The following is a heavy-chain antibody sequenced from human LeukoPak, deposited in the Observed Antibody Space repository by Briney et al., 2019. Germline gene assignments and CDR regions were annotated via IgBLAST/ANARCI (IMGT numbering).Heavy chain of an antibody. J-gene: IGHJ3*02. V-gene: IGHV4-59*01. CDR3: ARDWGHSDAFDI. CDR2: IYNSGST. D-gene: IGHD3-16*01. Sequence: PSETLSLTCTVSGGSISSYYWNWIRQPPGKGLEWIGYIYNSGSTNNNPSLKSRVTISVDTSKKQFSLKLSSVTAADTAVYYCARDWGHSDAFDIWGQGTMVTVSS. CDR1: GGSISSYY.